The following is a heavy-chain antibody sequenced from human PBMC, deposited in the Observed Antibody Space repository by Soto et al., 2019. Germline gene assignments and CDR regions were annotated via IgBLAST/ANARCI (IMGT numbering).Heavy chain of an antibody. CDR3: ASQGYDVVFRSYYSMDV. CDR1: GGSISSSSYY. CDR2: IYYSGST. J-gene: IGHJ6*02. V-gene: IGHV4-39*01. D-gene: IGHD3-3*01. Sequence: SETLSLTCTVSGGSISSSSYYWGWIRQPPGKGLEWIGSIYYSGSTYYNPSLKSRVTISVDTSKNQFSLKLSSVTAADTAVYYCASQGYDVVFRSYYSMDVWGQGTTVTVSS.